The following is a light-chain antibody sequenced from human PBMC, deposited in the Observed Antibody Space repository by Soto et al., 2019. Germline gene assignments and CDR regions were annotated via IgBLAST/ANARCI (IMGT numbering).Light chain of an antibody. CDR2: GAS. J-gene: IGKJ4*01. Sequence: EIVMTQSPATLSVSPGVRATLSCRASQSVSNNLAWYQQKPGQAPRLLIYGASTRATGIPARFSGSGSGTEFTLTISSLQSEDFAVYYCQQYNNWPGTFGGGTVVEIK. CDR3: QQYNNWPGT. CDR1: QSVSNN. V-gene: IGKV3-15*01.